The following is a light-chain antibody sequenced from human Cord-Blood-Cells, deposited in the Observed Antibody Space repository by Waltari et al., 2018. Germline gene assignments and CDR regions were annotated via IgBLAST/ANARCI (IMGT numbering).Light chain of an antibody. CDR1: SSDVGSYNL. V-gene: IGLV2-23*01. J-gene: IGLJ3*02. Sequence: QSALTQPASVSGSPGQSITISCTGTSSDVGSYNLVSWYQQHPGKAPQLMIYEGSKRHSGVSNRFSGSKSGNTASLTISGLQAEDEADYYGCSYAGSSTWVFGGGTKLTVL. CDR3: CSYAGSSTWV. CDR2: EGS.